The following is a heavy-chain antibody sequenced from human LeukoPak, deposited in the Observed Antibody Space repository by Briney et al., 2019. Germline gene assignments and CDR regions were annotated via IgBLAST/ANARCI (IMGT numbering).Heavy chain of an antibody. J-gene: IGHJ6*03. CDR1: GFTLSSYA. CDR3: AKVMKGSERLTMVRGVIIKTAGLYYMDV. D-gene: IGHD3-10*01. Sequence: PGGSLRLSCAASGFTLSSYAISWVRQAPGKGLEWVSSISASGGSTNYADSVKGRFTISRDNSKNTVYLQMNSPRAEDTAVYYCAKVMKGSERLTMVRGVIIKTAGLYYMDVWGKGTTVTVSS. CDR2: ISASGGST. V-gene: IGHV3-23*01.